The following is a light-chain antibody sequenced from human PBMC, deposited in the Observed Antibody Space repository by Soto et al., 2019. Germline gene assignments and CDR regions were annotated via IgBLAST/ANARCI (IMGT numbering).Light chain of an antibody. CDR3: QTWGTGIHWV. V-gene: IGLV4-69*01. CDR2: LNSDGSH. CDR1: SGHSSYA. J-gene: IGLJ3*02. Sequence: QPELTQSPSASASLGASVKLTCTLSSGHSSYAIAWHQQQPEKGPRYLMKLNSDGSHSKGDGIPDRFSGSSSGAERYLTISSLQSEDEADYYCQTWGTGIHWVFGGGTKLTVL.